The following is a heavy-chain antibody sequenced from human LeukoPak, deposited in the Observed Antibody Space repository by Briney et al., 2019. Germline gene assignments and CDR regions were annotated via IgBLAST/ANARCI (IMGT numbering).Heavy chain of an antibody. CDR1: GDSISNYY. Sequence: SETLSLTCTVSGDSISNYYWSWIRQPAGKGLEWIGRIYTSGSTDYNPSLKSRVTMSVDTSKNQFSLNLNSVTAADTAVYYCARGPPPDFDYWGQGTLVTVSS. CDR3: ARGPPPDFDY. J-gene: IGHJ4*02. CDR2: IYTSGST. V-gene: IGHV4-4*07.